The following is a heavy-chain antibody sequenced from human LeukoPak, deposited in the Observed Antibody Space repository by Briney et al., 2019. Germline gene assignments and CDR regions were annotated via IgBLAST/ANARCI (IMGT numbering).Heavy chain of an antibody. CDR2: ISGSGTST. CDR3: AKDSHFDY. J-gene: IGHJ4*02. Sequence: GGSLRLSCAASVFTFSSYAMSWVRQAPGRGVGRVSGISGSGTSTHYAHSVKGGSTISRDNSKNTLYLQMNSLRGEDTAVYYCAKDSHFDYWGQGTLVTVSS. V-gene: IGHV3-23*01. CDR1: VFTFSSYA.